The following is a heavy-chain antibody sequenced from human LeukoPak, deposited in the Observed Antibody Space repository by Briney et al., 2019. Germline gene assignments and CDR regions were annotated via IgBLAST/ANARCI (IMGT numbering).Heavy chain of an antibody. J-gene: IGHJ4*02. D-gene: IGHD3-22*01. CDR1: GFTFSSYG. Sequence: GGSLRLSCAASGFTFSSYGMHWVRQAPGKGLEWVAFIRYDGSNKYYADSVKGRFTISRDNSKNTLYLQMNSLRAEDTAVYYCAKRRDYYDSSGYLDYWGQGTLVTVSS. V-gene: IGHV3-30*02. CDR3: AKRRDYYDSSGYLDY. CDR2: IRYDGSNK.